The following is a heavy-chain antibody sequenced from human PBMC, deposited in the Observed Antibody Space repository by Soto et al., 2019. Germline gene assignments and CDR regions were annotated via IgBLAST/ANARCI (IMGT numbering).Heavy chain of an antibody. D-gene: IGHD2-2*01. J-gene: IGHJ5*02. CDR1: GGSISSGGYY. CDR3: ARTDIVVVPAPNWFDP. V-gene: IGHV4-31*03. CDR2: IYYSGST. Sequence: QVQLQESGPGLVKPSQTLSLTCTVSGGSISSGGYYWSWLRQHPGKGLEWIGYIYYSGSTYYNPSLKSRVTISVDTSKNQFSLKLSSVTAADTAVYYCARTDIVVVPAPNWFDPWGQGTLVTVSS.